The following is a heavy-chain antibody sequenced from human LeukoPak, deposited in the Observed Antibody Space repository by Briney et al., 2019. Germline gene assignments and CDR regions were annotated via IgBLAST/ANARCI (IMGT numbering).Heavy chain of an antibody. D-gene: IGHD3-9*01. V-gene: IGHV4-59*01. CDR2: IYYSGST. Sequence: SETLSLTCTVSGGSISSYYWSWIRQPPGKGLEWIGYIYYSGSTNYSPSLKSRLTISVDTSKNQFSLKLSSMTAADTAVYYCARLLGPNYDVLTDYYNPYYFDYWGQGTLVTVSS. CDR3: ARLLGPNYDVLTDYYNPYYFDY. CDR1: GGSISSYY. J-gene: IGHJ4*02.